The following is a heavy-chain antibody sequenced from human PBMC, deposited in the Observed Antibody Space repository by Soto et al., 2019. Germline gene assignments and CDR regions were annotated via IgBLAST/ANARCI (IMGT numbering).Heavy chain of an antibody. CDR1: GGSISSSSYY. D-gene: IGHD2-15*01. V-gene: IGHV4-39*01. J-gene: IGHJ4*02. Sequence: PSETLSLTCTVSGGSISSSSYYWGWIRQPPGKGLEWIGSIYYSGSTYYNPSLKSRVTISVDTSKNQFSLKLSSVTAADTAVYYCARQSAYCSGGSCCPNFDYWGQGTLVTVSS. CDR3: ARQSAYCSGGSCCPNFDY. CDR2: IYYSGST.